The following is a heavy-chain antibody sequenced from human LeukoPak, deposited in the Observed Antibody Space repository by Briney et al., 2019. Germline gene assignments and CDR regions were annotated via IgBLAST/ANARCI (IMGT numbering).Heavy chain of an antibody. CDR3: ARDLGYCSSTSCPGGFDY. CDR2: IIPIFGTA. J-gene: IGHJ4*02. Sequence: SVKVSCKASGGTFSSYAISWVRQAPGQGLEWMGGIIPIFGTANYAQKFQGRVTITADKPTSTAYMELSSLRSEDTAVYYCARDLGYCSSTSCPGGFDYWGQGTLVTVSS. V-gene: IGHV1-69*06. D-gene: IGHD2-2*01. CDR1: GGTFSSYA.